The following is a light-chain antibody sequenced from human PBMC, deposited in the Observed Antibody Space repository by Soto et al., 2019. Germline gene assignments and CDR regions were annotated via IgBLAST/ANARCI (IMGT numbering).Light chain of an antibody. CDR1: QSVSTN. CDR2: GAS. V-gene: IGKV3-15*01. CDR3: QQYINWPPLT. Sequence: EIVLTQSPATLSVSPGERATLSCMASQSVSTNLVWYQQKPGQAPRLLIFGASTRATNIPARFSGNGSGTEFTLTISSLQSEDFAVYYCQQYINWPPLTFGGGTKVEI. J-gene: IGKJ4*01.